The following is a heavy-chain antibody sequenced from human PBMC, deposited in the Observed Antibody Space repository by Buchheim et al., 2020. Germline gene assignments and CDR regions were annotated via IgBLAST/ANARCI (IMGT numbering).Heavy chain of an antibody. D-gene: IGHD2-21*01. CDR2: ISYDGSNK. CDR1: GFTFSSYA. J-gene: IGHJ6*02. CDR3: TTGNWQHIVVVYNGMDV. V-gene: IGHV3-30-3*01. Sequence: QVQLVESGGGVVQPGRSLRLSCAASGFTFSSYAMHWVRQAPGKGLEWVAVISYDGSNKYYADSVKGRFTISRDNSKNTLYLQMNSLRAEDTAVYYCTTGNWQHIVVVYNGMDVWGQGTT.